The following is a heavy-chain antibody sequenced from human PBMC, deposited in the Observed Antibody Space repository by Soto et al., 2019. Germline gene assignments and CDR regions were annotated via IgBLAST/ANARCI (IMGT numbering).Heavy chain of an antibody. V-gene: IGHV1-18*01. CDR2: ISAYNGNT. CDR1: GYTFTSYG. CDR3: AREVIVLVPAARRYYYYGMAV. J-gene: IGHJ6*02. D-gene: IGHD2-2*01. Sequence: GASVKVSCKASGYTFTSYGISWVRQAPGQGLEWMGWISAYNGNTNYAQKLQGRVTMTTDTSTSAAYMELRSLRSDDTAVYYCAREVIVLVPAARRYYYYGMAVWGQGTTVTVSS.